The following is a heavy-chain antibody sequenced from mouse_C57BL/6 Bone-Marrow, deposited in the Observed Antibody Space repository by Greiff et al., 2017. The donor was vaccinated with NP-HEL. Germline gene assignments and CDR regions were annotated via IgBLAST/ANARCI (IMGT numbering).Heavy chain of an antibody. Sequence: VQLQQSGSELRSPGSSVKLSCKDFDSEFFPIAYMSWVRQKPGHGFEWIGGILPSIGRTIYGEKFEDKATLDADTLSNTAYLELNSLTSEDSAIYYCARLEITTVVATLKYFDVWGTGTTVTVSS. CDR1: DSEFFPIAY. V-gene: IGHV15-2*01. CDR2: ILPSIGRT. CDR3: ARLEITTVVATLKYFDV. D-gene: IGHD1-1*01. J-gene: IGHJ1*03.